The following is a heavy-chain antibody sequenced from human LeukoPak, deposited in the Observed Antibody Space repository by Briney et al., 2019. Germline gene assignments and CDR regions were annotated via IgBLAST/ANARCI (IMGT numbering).Heavy chain of an antibody. D-gene: IGHD5-18*01. Sequence: GGSLRLSCAASGFTFSSYGMHWVRQAPGKGLEWVAVISYDGSNKYYADSVKGRFTISRDNSKNTLYLQMNSLRAEDTAVYYCAKIRGYSYGYVDYWGQGTLVTVSS. J-gene: IGHJ4*02. CDR3: AKIRGYSYGYVDY. CDR1: GFTFSSYG. CDR2: ISYDGSNK. V-gene: IGHV3-30*18.